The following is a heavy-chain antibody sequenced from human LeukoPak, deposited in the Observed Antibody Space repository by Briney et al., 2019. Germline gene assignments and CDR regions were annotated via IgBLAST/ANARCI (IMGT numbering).Heavy chain of an antibody. Sequence: PGGSLRLSCAASGFTFSNYDMHWVRQAPGKGLEWVAVIWYDGSNKYYADSVKGRFTISRDNSKNTLYLQMNSLRAEDTAVYYCARTLYCSSTSCYNPGPSDYWGQGTLVTVSS. CDR1: GFTFSNYD. CDR3: ARTLYCSSTSCYNPGPSDY. D-gene: IGHD2-2*02. J-gene: IGHJ4*02. V-gene: IGHV3-33*08. CDR2: IWYDGSNK.